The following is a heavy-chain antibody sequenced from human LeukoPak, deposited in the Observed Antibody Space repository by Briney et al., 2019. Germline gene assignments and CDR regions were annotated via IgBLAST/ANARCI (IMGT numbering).Heavy chain of an antibody. V-gene: IGHV4-4*02. J-gene: IGHJ4*02. D-gene: IGHD3-9*01. Sequence: PSGTLSLTCAVSGGSISSSNWWSWVRQPPGKGLEWIGEIYHSGSTNYNPSLKSRVTISVDKSKNQFSLKLSSVTAADTAVYYCARHMWYYDILTGSIDYFDYWGQGTLVTVSS. CDR3: ARHMWYYDILTGSIDYFDY. CDR1: GGSISSSNW. CDR2: IYHSGST.